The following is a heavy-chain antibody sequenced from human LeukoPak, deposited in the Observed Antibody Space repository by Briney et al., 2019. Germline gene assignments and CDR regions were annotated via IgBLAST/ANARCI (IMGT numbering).Heavy chain of an antibody. V-gene: IGHV4-59*01. CDR3: ARVDYDSKIDY. Sequence: SETLSLTCTGSGGSISSYYWSWIRQPPGKGLEWIGYIYYSGSTNYNPSLKSRVTISVDTSKNQFSLKLSSVTAADTAVYYCARVDYDSKIDYWGQGTLVTVSS. CDR1: GGSISSYY. CDR2: IYYSGST. D-gene: IGHD3-22*01. J-gene: IGHJ4*02.